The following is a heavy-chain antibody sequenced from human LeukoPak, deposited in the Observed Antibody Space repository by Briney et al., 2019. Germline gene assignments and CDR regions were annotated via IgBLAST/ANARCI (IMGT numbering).Heavy chain of an antibody. J-gene: IGHJ3*02. D-gene: IGHD3-16*01. CDR3: ARALGDAFDI. V-gene: IGHV3-53*01. CDR1: GFNVSSNY. Sequence: GGSLRLSCAASGFNVSSNYMSWVRQAPGKGLEWVSVIYSGDSTFYADSVKGRFTISRDNSKDTLYLQMNSLRAEDTAVYYCARALGDAFDIWGQGTMVTVSS. CDR2: IYSGDST.